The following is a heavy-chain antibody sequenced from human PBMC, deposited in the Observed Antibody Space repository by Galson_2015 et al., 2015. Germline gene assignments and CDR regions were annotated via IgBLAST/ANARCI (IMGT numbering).Heavy chain of an antibody. CDR3: ARVGATLDAFDI. J-gene: IGHJ3*02. Sequence: SLRLSCAASGFTFSDYYMSWLRQAPGKGLEWVSYISSSSSYTNYADSVKGRFTISRDNAKNSLYLQMNSLRAEDTAVYYCARVGATLDAFDIWGQGTMVTVSS. CDR1: GFTFSDYY. V-gene: IGHV3-11*06. CDR2: ISSSSSYT. D-gene: IGHD1-26*01.